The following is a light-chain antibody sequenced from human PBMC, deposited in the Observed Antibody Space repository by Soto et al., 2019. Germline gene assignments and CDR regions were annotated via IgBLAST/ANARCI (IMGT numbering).Light chain of an antibody. CDR1: PSVSSS. J-gene: IGKJ4*01. CDR2: GAS. CDR3: QQYNNLPPLT. Sequence: RVMTQSQSPLSVSPGQGDTPTRRSSPSVSSSCAFYQQKHGQAPRLHLHGASTRATGITARFSGSSSGAEFSLPISSRQYEDFAVYYYQQYNNLPPLTFGGGTKVEIK. V-gene: IGKV3-15*01.